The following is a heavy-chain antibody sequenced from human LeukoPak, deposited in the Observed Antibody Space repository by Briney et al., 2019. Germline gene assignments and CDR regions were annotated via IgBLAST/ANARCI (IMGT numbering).Heavy chain of an antibody. Sequence: GSSVKVSCKASGGTFSSYAISWVRQAPGQGLEWMGGIIPIFGTANYAQKFQGRVTITADESTSTAYMELSSLRSEDTAVYYCARAQRNLEWVEDYYYMDVWGKGTTVTVSS. V-gene: IGHV1-69*01. CDR2: IIPIFGTA. D-gene: IGHD3-3*01. CDR1: GGTFSSYA. J-gene: IGHJ6*03. CDR3: ARAQRNLEWVEDYYYMDV.